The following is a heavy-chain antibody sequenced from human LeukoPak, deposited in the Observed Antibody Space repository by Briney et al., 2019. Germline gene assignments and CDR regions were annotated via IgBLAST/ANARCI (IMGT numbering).Heavy chain of an antibody. D-gene: IGHD2-15*01. CDR2: INSDGSST. CDR3: ARALGYCSGGICYSSGAFDI. Sequence: GGSLRLSCAASGFTFSSYWMHWVRQAPGKGLVWVSRINSDGSSTSYADSVKGRFTISRDNAKNTLYLQMNSLRAEDTAVYYCARALGYCSGGICYSSGAFDIWGQGTMVTVSS. V-gene: IGHV3-74*01. CDR1: GFTFSSYW. J-gene: IGHJ3*02.